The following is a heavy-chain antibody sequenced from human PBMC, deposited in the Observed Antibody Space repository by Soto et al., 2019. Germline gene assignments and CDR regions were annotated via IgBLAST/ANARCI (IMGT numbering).Heavy chain of an antibody. CDR1: GFTFSSYA. CDR3: AKNYHEYPFDY. J-gene: IGHJ4*02. Sequence: SGGSLRLSCAASGFTFSSYAMSWVRQAPGKGLEWVSLISGGGGDTYYADSVKGRFAISRDNSKNTLYLQMNSLRGEDTAVYYCAKNYHEYPFDYWGQGTMVTVYS. V-gene: IGHV3-23*01. CDR2: ISGGGGDT. D-gene: IGHD3-22*01.